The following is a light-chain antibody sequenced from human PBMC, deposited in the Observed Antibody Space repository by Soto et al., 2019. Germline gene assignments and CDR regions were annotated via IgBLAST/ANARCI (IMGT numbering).Light chain of an antibody. CDR2: DDN. Sequence: QPVPTQPPSVSPTPGQKDTISCSGSSSNIGGKSVSWYQQLPGSAPKLLMYDDNKRPSGIPDRFSGSKSGTSATLGITGFQTGDEADYYCGSWDSSMSAYVFGTGTKVTVL. J-gene: IGLJ1*01. CDR1: SSNIGGKS. V-gene: IGLV1-51*01. CDR3: GSWDSSMSAYV.